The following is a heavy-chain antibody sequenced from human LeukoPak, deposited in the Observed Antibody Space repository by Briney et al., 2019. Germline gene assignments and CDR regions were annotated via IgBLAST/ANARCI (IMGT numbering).Heavy chain of an antibody. D-gene: IGHD6-19*01. Sequence: GGSLRLSCAASGFTLSDYYMTWIRQAPGKGLEWVSYISSRGDAIYYADSVKGRFTISRDNGKNSLYLQMNSLRAEDTAVYYCARDKYISGAYGDFDHWGQGTLVTVSS. CDR2: ISSRGDAI. J-gene: IGHJ4*02. CDR1: GFTLSDYY. V-gene: IGHV3-11*04. CDR3: ARDKYISGAYGDFDH.